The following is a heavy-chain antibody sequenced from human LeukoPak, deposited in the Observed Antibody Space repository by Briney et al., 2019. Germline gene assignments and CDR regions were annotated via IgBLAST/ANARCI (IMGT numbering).Heavy chain of an antibody. CDR2: ISSSGSTI. CDR1: GFTFSSYE. J-gene: IGHJ4*02. Sequence: GGSLRLSCAASGFTFSSYEMNWVRQAPGKGLEWVSYISSSGSTIYYADSVKGRFTISGDNAKNSLYLQMNSLRAEDTAVYYCARDYGGSSPFDSWGQGTLVTVSS. V-gene: IGHV3-48*03. CDR3: ARDYGGSSPFDS. D-gene: IGHD4-23*01.